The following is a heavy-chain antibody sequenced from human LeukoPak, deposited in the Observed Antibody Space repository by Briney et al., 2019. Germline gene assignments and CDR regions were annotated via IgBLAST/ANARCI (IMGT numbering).Heavy chain of an antibody. CDR2: IIPIFGTA. CDR1: GGTFSSYG. CDR3: ARGKITIFGVVITGFDY. V-gene: IGHV1-69*13. D-gene: IGHD3-3*01. J-gene: IGHJ4*02. Sequence: ASVKVSCKASGGTFSSYGISWVRQAPGQGLEWMGGIIPIFGTANYAQMVQGRVTITADESNSTVYMELSSLRSEDTAVYYCARGKITIFGVVITGFDYWGQGTLVTVSS.